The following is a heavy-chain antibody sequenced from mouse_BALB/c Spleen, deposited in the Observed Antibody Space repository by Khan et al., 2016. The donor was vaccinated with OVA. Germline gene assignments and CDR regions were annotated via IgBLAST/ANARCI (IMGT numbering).Heavy chain of an antibody. Sequence: EVQLQESGPGLVKPSQSLSLTCSVTGYSITSGCYWNWIRQFPGNKLEWMGNISYDGINNYNPSLKNRISITRDTSKNQFFLKLNSVTNEDTARYYCARDETAPYYFDYWGQGTTLTVSS. D-gene: IGHD4-1*01. CDR1: GYSITSGCY. V-gene: IGHV3-6*02. J-gene: IGHJ2*01. CDR3: ARDETAPYYFDY. CDR2: ISYDGIN.